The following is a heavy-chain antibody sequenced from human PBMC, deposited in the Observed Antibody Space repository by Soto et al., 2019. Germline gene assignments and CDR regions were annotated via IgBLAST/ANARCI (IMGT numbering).Heavy chain of an antibody. V-gene: IGHV1-3*01. Sequence: ASVKVSCKASGYTFTSYAMHWVRQAPGQRLEWVGWINAGNGNTKYSQKFQGRVTITRDTSASTAYMELSSLRSEDTAVYYCASTLTRSGYGSSSHLRNYYYYYGMDVWGQGTTVTVSS. CDR2: INAGNGNT. D-gene: IGHD5-12*01. CDR3: ASTLTRSGYGSSSHLRNYYYYYGMDV. J-gene: IGHJ6*02. CDR1: GYTFTSYA.